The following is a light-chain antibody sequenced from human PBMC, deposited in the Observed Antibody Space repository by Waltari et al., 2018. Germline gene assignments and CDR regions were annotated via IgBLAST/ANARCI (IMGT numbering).Light chain of an antibody. V-gene: IGLV3-21*03. CDR3: QVWDSSSDHVV. Sequence: SYVLTQPPSVSVAPRKTARTTCGGNNLGSKSVHWYQQKPGPAPVLVVYDDRDRPSGIPERFSGSNSGNTATLTISRVEAGDEADYYCQVWDSSSDHVVFGGGTKLTVL. J-gene: IGLJ2*01. CDR2: DDR. CDR1: NLGSKS.